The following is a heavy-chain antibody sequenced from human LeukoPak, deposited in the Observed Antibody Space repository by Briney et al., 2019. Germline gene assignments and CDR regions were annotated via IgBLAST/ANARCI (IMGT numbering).Heavy chain of an antibody. J-gene: IGHJ6*03. CDR2: INPDGSRT. V-gene: IGHV3-74*01. CDR1: GFTFSTYY. Sequence: PGGSLRLSCAASGFTFSTYYMQWVRQGPGKELVWLARINPDGSRTSYADSVKGRFTISRDNGKKTLHLQMNSLRAEDTGVYYCASTPRYMDVWGKGTTVTVSS. CDR3: ASTPRYMDV.